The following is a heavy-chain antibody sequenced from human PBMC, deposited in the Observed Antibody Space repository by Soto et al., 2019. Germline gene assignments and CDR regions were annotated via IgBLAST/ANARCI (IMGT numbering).Heavy chain of an antibody. Sequence: QVQLVQSGAEVKKPGSSVKVSCKASGGTFSSYAISWVRQAPGQGLEWMGGIIPIFGTANYAQKFQGRVRITADEPRSTAYMKMSSLRSEDTAVYYCARVGPPGKDSSRPKAHEYIQHWGQGTPVTVSS. D-gene: IGHD6-13*01. CDR1: GGTFSSYA. V-gene: IGHV1-69*01. CDR2: IIPIFGTA. J-gene: IGHJ1*01. CDR3: ARVGPPGKDSSRPKAHEYIQH.